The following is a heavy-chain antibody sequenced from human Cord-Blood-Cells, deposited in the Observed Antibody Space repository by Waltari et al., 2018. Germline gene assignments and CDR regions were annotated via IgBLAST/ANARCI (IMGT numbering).Heavy chain of an antibody. J-gene: IGHJ3*02. CDR2: NNHSGST. Sequence: QVQLQQWGAGLLKPSETLSLTCAVYGGSFSGYYWSWIRQPPGKGLECIGENNHSGSTSYNPSLKSRVTISVDTSKNQFSLKLSSVTAADTAVYYCARPLPGDDAFDIWGQGTMVTVSS. CDR3: ARPLPGDDAFDI. CDR1: GGSFSGYY. V-gene: IGHV4-34*01. D-gene: IGHD7-27*01.